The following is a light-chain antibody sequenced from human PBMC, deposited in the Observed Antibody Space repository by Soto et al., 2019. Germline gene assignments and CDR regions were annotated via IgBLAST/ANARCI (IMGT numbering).Light chain of an antibody. CDR3: TSYAGGNNV. Sequence: QSALTQPPSASGSPGQSVTISCTGTSSDVGGYNYVSWYQQYPDKVPKLMIYEVNKRPSGIPDRFSGSKSGNTASLTISGPQADDEADYYCTSYAGGNNVFGTGTKLTVL. CDR2: EVN. CDR1: SSDVGGYNY. J-gene: IGLJ1*01. V-gene: IGLV2-8*01.